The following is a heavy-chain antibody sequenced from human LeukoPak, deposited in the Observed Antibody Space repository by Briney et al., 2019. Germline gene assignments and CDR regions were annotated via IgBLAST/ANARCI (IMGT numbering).Heavy chain of an antibody. D-gene: IGHD5-18*01. CDR2: ISGSGGST. CDR3: AKDTGYSYGYSDY. Sequence: GGSLRLSCAASGFTFSSYAMSWVRQAPGKGLEWVXAISGSGGSTYYADSVKGRSTISRENSKNTLYLQMNSLRAEDTAVYYCAKDTGYSYGYSDYWGQGTLVTVSS. V-gene: IGHV3-23*01. J-gene: IGHJ4*02. CDR1: GFTFSSYA.